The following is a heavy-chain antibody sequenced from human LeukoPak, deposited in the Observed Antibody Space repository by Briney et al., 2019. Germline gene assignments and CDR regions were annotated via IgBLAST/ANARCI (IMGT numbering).Heavy chain of an antibody. CDR3: ARAPSVLRFLEWLNYFDY. D-gene: IGHD3-3*01. V-gene: IGHV3-21*01. CDR1: GFTFSSYS. J-gene: IGHJ4*02. CDR2: ISSSSSYI. Sequence: GGSLRLSCAASGFTFSSYSMNWVRQAPGKGLEWVSSISSSSSYIYYADSVKGRFTISRENAKNSLYLQMNSLRAEDTAVYYCARAPSVLRFLEWLNYFDYWGQGTLVTVSS.